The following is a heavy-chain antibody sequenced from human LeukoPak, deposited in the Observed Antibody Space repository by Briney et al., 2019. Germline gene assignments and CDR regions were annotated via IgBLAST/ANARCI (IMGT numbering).Heavy chain of an antibody. CDR1: GFTFSSYG. CDR3: ARGGGGYYYYYMDV. V-gene: IGHV3-30*02. J-gene: IGHJ6*03. CDR2: IRYDGSNK. Sequence: GGSLRLSCAASGFTFSSYGMHWVRQAPGKGLEWVAFIRYDGSNKYYADSVKGRFTISRDNSKNTLYLQMNSLRAEDTAVYYCARGGGGYYYYYMDVWGKGTTVTVSS. D-gene: IGHD3-10*01.